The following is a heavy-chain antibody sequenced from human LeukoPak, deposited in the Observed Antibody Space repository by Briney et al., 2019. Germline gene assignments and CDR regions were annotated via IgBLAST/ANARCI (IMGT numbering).Heavy chain of an antibody. CDR3: ARVLTGITGTVPPRIIHYYMDV. Sequence: SETLSLTCTVSGGSISSSSYYWGWIRQPPGKGLEWIGSIYYSGSTYYNPSLKSRVTISVDTSKNQFSLKLSSVTAADTAVYYCARVLTGITGTVPPRIIHYYMDVWGKGTTVTVSS. CDR1: GGSISSSSYY. J-gene: IGHJ6*03. CDR2: IYYSGST. D-gene: IGHD1-7*01. V-gene: IGHV4-39*07.